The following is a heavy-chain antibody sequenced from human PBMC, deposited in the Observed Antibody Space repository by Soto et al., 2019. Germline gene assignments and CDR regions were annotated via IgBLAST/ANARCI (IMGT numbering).Heavy chain of an antibody. D-gene: IGHD2-15*01. CDR1: GGSISSYY. Sequence: SETLSLTCTVSGGSISSYYWSWIRQPPGKGLEWIGYIYYSGSTNYNPSLKSRVTISVDTSKNQFSLKLSSVTAADTAVYYCARGGGVAAISSRWFDPWGQGTLVTVSS. J-gene: IGHJ5*02. CDR3: ARGGGVAAISSRWFDP. V-gene: IGHV4-59*01. CDR2: IYYSGST.